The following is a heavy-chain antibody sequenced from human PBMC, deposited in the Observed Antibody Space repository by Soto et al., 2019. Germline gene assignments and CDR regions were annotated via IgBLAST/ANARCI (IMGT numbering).Heavy chain of an antibody. V-gene: IGHV3-30*03. CDR1: EFTFSSYD. CDR3: PRCMGDSSLTLYYYHCGMDF. J-gene: IGHJ6*02. CDR2: ISHDGSAE. Sequence: QEQLVESGGGVVQPGRSLRLSCQASEFTFSSYDMHWVRHTPGRGLEWLALISHDGSAEYYADSVKGRFTISRDNSKNTLYLQMNSLSPEDTAVYYCPRCMGDSSLTLYYYHCGMDFGGPLTSVTVSS. D-gene: IGHD2-21*02.